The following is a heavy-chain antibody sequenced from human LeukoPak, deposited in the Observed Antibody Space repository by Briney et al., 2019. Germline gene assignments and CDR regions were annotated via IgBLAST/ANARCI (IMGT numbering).Heavy chain of an antibody. Sequence: GAPVKVSCKASGYTFTSYGISWVRQAPGQGLEWMGWISAYNGNTNYAQKLQGRVTMTTDTSTSTAYMELRSLRSDDKAVYYCAREGSRTSDGTGDYWGQGTLVTVSS. CDR3: AREGSRTSDGTGDY. V-gene: IGHV1-18*01. D-gene: IGHD1-1*01. CDR1: GYTFTSYG. J-gene: IGHJ4*02. CDR2: ISAYNGNT.